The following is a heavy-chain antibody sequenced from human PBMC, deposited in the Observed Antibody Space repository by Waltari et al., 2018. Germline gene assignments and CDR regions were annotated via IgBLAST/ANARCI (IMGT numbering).Heavy chain of an antibody. D-gene: IGHD2-21*01. J-gene: IGHJ4*02. CDR1: GGSISSSNW. Sequence: QVQLQESGPGLVKPSGTLSLTCAVSGGSISSSNWWSWVRQPPGKGLEWIGEIYHSGGTNYNPSLKGRGTISVDKSKNQFSLKLSSVTAADTAVYYCASFLRGPRLVDYWGQGTLVTVSS. CDR2: IYHSGGT. V-gene: IGHV4-4*02. CDR3: ASFLRGPRLVDY.